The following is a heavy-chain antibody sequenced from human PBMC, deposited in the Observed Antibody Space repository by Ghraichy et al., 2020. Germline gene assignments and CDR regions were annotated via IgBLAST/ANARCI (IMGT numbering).Heavy chain of an antibody. Sequence: SETLSLTCAVSGGSISSGGWWSWVRQPPGKGLEWIGEIHHGGSTNYNPSLKSRVTISVDKSKNQFSLRLSSVTAADTAVYHCVRNGYYALEYWGQGTLVTVSS. CDR2: IHHGGST. V-gene: IGHV4-4*02. CDR1: GGSISSGGW. D-gene: IGHD3-22*01. J-gene: IGHJ4*02. CDR3: VRNGYYALEY.